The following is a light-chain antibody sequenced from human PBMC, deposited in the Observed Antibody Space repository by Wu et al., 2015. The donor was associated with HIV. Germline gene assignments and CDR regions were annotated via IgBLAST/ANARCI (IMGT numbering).Light chain of an antibody. Sequence: EIVLTQSPGTLSLSPGERATLSCRASQSVSSSYLAWYQQKPGQAPRLLMYGASNRATAIPDRFSASGSGTEFSLTISRLEPEDFAVYYCQQYGSSPYTFGQGTKLEIK. CDR1: QSVSSSY. CDR2: GAS. J-gene: IGKJ2*01. V-gene: IGKV3-20*01. CDR3: QQYGSSPYT.